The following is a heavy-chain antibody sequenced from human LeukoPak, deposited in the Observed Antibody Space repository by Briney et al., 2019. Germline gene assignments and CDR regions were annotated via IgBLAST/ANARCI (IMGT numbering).Heavy chain of an antibody. D-gene: IGHD3-22*01. CDR1: GGSISSYY. CDR2: IYYSGST. CDR3: AGRNYYDSSGYLDY. V-gene: IGHV4-59*01. Sequence: PSETLSLTCTVSGGSISSYYWSWIRQPPGEGLEWIGYIYYSGSTNYNPSLKSRVTISVDTSKNQFSLKLSSVTAADTAVYYCAGRNYYDSSGYLDYWGRGTLVTVSS. J-gene: IGHJ4*02.